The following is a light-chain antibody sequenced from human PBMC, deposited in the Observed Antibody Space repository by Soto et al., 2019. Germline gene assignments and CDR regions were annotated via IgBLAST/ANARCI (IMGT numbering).Light chain of an antibody. Sequence: QSALTQPASVSGSPGQSITISCTGTSSDVGGYNYVSWYQHHPGKAPKLIIYEVNNRPSGVSNPFSGSKSGNTASLTISGLQAEDEADYNCSSYTTSSTLVFGGGTKLTVL. J-gene: IGLJ3*02. CDR3: SSYTTSSTLV. CDR1: SSDVGGYNY. V-gene: IGLV2-14*01. CDR2: EVN.